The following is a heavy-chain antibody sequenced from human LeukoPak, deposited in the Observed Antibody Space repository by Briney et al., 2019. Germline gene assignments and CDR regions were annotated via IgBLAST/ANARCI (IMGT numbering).Heavy chain of an antibody. CDR2: ISYSGST. CDR3: ARRIPVAGLFDY. D-gene: IGHD6-19*01. V-gene: IGHV4-31*03. CDR1: GDSISSGAYY. J-gene: IGHJ4*02. Sequence: SETLSLTCSVSGDSISSGAYYWSWIRQLPGKGLEWIGYISYSGSTYYNPSLESRVSISGDTSKNQFSLKLSSVIAADTAVYYCARRIPVAGLFDYWGQGTLVTVSS.